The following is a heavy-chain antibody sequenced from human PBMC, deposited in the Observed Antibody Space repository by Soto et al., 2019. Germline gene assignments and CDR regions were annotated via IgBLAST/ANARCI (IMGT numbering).Heavy chain of an antibody. Sequence: QVQLQQWGAGLLKPSETLSLTCAVYGGSFSGYYWSWIRQPPGKGLEWIGEINHSGSTNYNQSLKSRVTISVDTSKNQFSLKLSSVTAADTAVYYCARSAGYCSGGSCYDAFDIWGQGTMVTVSS. J-gene: IGHJ3*02. CDR1: GGSFSGYY. CDR2: INHSGST. CDR3: ARSAGYCSGGSCYDAFDI. V-gene: IGHV4-34*01. D-gene: IGHD2-15*01.